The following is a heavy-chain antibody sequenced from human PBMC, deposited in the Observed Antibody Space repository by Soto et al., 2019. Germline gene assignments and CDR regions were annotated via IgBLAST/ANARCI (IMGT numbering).Heavy chain of an antibody. J-gene: IGHJ4*02. V-gene: IGHV1-3*05. Sequence: QVQLVQSGAEEKKPGASVKVSCKASGYTFTSYAMHWVRQAPGQRLEWMGWINAGNGNTKYSQKFQGRVTITRDTSASTAYMELSSLRSEDTAVYSCARSIVVVTALDYWGQGTLFTVSS. CDR1: GYTFTSYA. CDR2: INAGNGNT. D-gene: IGHD2-21*02. CDR3: ARSIVVVTALDY.